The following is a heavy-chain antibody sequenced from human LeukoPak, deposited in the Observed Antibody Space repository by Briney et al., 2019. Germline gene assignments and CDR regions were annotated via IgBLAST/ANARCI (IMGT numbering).Heavy chain of an antibody. Sequence: GGSLRLSCAASGFTFSDYYMSWIRQAPGKGLEWVSYISSSGDTMSYADSVKGRFTISRDNAKNSLYLQMSSLRAEDAAIYYCARVMGNYASDYWGQGALVTVSS. V-gene: IGHV3-11*04. D-gene: IGHD1-7*01. CDR2: ISSSGDTM. CDR1: GFTFSDYY. CDR3: ARVMGNYASDY. J-gene: IGHJ4*02.